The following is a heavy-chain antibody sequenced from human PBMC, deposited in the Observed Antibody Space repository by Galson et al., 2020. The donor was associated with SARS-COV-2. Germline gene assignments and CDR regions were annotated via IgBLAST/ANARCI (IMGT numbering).Heavy chain of an antibody. CDR2: IYPGDSDT. CDR3: ARLTNTVTTPCPSYYFDY. CDR1: GYSFTIYW. D-gene: IGHD4-17*01. Sequence: GESLKISCKGSGYSFTIYWIGWVRQMPGKGLEWMGIIYPGDSDTRYSPSFQGQVTISADKSISTAYLQWSSLKASDTAMYYCARLTNTVTTPCPSYYFDYWGQGTLVTISS. J-gene: IGHJ4*02. V-gene: IGHV5-51*01.